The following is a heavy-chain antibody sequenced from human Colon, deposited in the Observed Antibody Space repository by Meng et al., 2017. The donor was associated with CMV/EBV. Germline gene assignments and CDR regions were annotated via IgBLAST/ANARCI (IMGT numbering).Heavy chain of an antibody. CDR1: GWSFSGYY. CDR3: ARGLYGSGRHQIDY. J-gene: IGHJ4*02. Sequence: GQLQRWVVGLFQPSETLSLTCAVYGWSFSGYYWSWIRQPPGKGLEWIGEINHSGSTNYNPSLKSRVTISVDTSKNQFSLKLSSVTAADTAVYYCARGLYGSGRHQIDYWGQGTLVTVSS. CDR2: INHSGST. D-gene: IGHD3-10*01. V-gene: IGHV4-34*01.